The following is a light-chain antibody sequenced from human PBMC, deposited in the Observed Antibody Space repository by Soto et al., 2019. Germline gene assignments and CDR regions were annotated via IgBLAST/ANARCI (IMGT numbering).Light chain of an antibody. V-gene: IGKV1-8*01. J-gene: IGKJ1*01. Sequence: AIRMTQSPSSLSASTGDRVTITCRASQGISSYLAWYQQKPGKAPKLLIYAASTLQSGVPSRSSGSGSGTDFTLTISALQSEDVATNCCQQYYSYPPTFGQGTKFEIK. CDR3: QQYYSYPPT. CDR2: AAS. CDR1: QGISSY.